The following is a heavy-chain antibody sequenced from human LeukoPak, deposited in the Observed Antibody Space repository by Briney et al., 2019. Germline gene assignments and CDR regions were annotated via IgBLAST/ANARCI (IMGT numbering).Heavy chain of an antibody. D-gene: IGHD1-1*01. CDR2: INHSGST. J-gene: IGHJ5*02. V-gene: IGHV4-34*01. Sequence: SETLSLTCAVYGGSFSGYYWSWIRQPPGKGLEWIGEINHSGSTNYNPSLKSRVTISVDTSKNQFSLKLSSVTAADTAVYYCAREKVQLERRHGLVRAWFDPWGQGTLVTVSS. CDR1: GGSFSGYY. CDR3: AREKVQLERRHGLVRAWFDP.